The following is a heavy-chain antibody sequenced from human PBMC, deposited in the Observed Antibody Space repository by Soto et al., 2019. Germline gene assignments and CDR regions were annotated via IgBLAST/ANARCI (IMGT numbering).Heavy chain of an antibody. CDR2: IWYDGSNK. CDR1: GFTFSSYG. J-gene: IGHJ5*02. V-gene: IGHV3-33*01. D-gene: IGHD6-19*01. CDR3: ARDSPYSSGPWWFEP. Sequence: GGSLRLSCAASGFTFSSYGMHWVRQAPGKGLEWVAVIWYDGSNKYYADSVKGRFTISRDNSKNTLYLQMNSLRAEDTAVYYCARDSPYSSGPWWFEPWGQGTLVTAPQ.